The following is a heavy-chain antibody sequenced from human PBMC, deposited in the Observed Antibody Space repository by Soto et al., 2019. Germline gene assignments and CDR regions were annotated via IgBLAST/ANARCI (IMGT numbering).Heavy chain of an antibody. V-gene: IGHV4-39*01. D-gene: IGHD3-22*01. CDR2: IYYSGST. J-gene: IGHJ4*02. CDR1: GGCITSSSYY. Sequence: PSETLSLTCTVSGGCITSSSYYWGWIRQPPGKGLEWIGNIYYSGSTYYNPSLKSRVTISVDTSKNQFSLKLSSVTAADTAVYYCMLGSGWKEFDYWGPGTLLTVS. CDR3: MLGSGWKEFDY.